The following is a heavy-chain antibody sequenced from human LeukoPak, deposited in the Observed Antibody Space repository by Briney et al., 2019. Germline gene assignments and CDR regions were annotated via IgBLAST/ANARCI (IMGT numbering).Heavy chain of an antibody. CDR1: GFTVSSNY. J-gene: IGHJ4*02. CDR2: MYSGGST. Sequence: GGSLRLSCAASGFTVSSNYMSWVRQAPGKGLEWVSVMYSGGSTYYADSVKGRFTISRDISKNTMYLQMNNLRAEDTAVYYCARIDDFARDYFDYWGQGTLVTVSS. V-gene: IGHV3-53*01. CDR3: ARIDDFARDYFDY. D-gene: IGHD3/OR15-3a*01.